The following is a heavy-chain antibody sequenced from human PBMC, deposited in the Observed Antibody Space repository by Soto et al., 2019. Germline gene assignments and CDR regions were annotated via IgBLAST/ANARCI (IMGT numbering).Heavy chain of an antibody. D-gene: IGHD1-26*01. CDR1: GFIFRSYA. CDR3: ARAFSGSYPNFDY. CDR2: ITYDGING. Sequence: GGSLRLSCLASGFIFRSYAMHWVRQAPGKGLEWVAVITYDGINGYYADSVRGRFAISRDNSKSTLYLQMNSLRPEDTAVYYCARAFSGSYPNFDYWGQGTLVTVSS. V-gene: IGHV3-30*09. J-gene: IGHJ4*02.